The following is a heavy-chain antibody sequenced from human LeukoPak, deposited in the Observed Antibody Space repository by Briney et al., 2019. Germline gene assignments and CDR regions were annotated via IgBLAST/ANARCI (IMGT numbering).Heavy chain of an antibody. J-gene: IGHJ4*02. CDR2: VWYDGNNK. CDR3: ARDPDRSGFDF. Sequence: PGGSLRLSCAASGFTFINYGMYWVRQAPGKGLEWVATVWYDGNNKYYADSVRGRFTISRDNSKNMVFLHMNSLRVEDTAIYYRARDPDRSGFDFWGQGTLLTVSS. CDR1: GFTFINYG. D-gene: IGHD1-14*01. V-gene: IGHV3-33*07.